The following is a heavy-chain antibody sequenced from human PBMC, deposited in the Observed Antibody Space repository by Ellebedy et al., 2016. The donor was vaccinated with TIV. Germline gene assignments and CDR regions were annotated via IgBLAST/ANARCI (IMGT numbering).Heavy chain of an antibody. Sequence: PGGSLRLSCATSGFSVSGMHWVRQAPGKGLEWVAFIRSDGTTKYYTDSVKGRFTISRDTSKNTLDLQMNSLRAEETAVYYCVKGAYPVPTVMAVWGQGTMVTVSS. D-gene: IGHD3-16*01. CDR3: VKGAYPVPTVMAV. CDR1: GFSVSG. V-gene: IGHV3-30*02. J-gene: IGHJ6*02. CDR2: IRSDGTTK.